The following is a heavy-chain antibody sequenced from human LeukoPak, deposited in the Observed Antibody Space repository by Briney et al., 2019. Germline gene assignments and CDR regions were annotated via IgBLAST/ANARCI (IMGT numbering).Heavy chain of an antibody. CDR2: INPNTGNP. Sequence: GASVKISCKASGYTFTSYLMNWVRQAPGQGLEWMGYINPNTGNPTYAQAFTGRFVFSVDASVRTAYLEISSLKPEDTAFYYCATDPNPRDSWSDRGWFAPWGQGTLVTVSS. V-gene: IGHV7-4-1*02. CDR1: GYTFTSYL. J-gene: IGHJ5*02. CDR3: ATDPNPRDSWSDRGWFAP. D-gene: IGHD3-3*01.